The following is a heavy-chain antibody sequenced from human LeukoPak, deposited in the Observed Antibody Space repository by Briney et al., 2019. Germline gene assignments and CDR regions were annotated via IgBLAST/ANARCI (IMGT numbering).Heavy chain of an antibody. CDR2: IYYSGST. CDR3: ARTTEGGYTYGYFYYYYMDV. V-gene: IGHV4-39*07. D-gene: IGHD5-18*01. Sequence: PSETLSLTCTVSGGSISSSSYYWGWIRQPPGKGLEWIGSIYYSGSTYYNPSLKSRVTISVDTSTNQFSLKLSSVTAADTAVYYCARTTEGGYTYGYFYYYYMDVWGKGTTVTISS. CDR1: GGSISSSSYY. J-gene: IGHJ6*03.